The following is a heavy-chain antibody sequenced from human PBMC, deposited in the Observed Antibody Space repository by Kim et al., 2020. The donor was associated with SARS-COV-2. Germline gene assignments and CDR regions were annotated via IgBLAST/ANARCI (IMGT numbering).Heavy chain of an antibody. CDR1: GGSISNYY. CDR3: ARGGTNQLAQV. Sequence: SETLSLTCTVSGGSISNYYWYWIRQPPGKELEWMGYIFYSGTTNYNPSLKSRVTISLDTSKNQFSLKLTSVTAADTAVYFCARGGTNQLAQVWGQGTLVT. D-gene: IGHD2-2*01. J-gene: IGHJ4*02. CDR2: IFYSGTT. V-gene: IGHV4-59*13.